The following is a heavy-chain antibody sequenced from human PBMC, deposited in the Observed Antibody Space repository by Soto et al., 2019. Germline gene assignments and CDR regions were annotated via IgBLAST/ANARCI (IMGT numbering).Heavy chain of an antibody. Sequence: ASVKVSCKASGYTFSAYGISWVRQAPGQGLEWVGWVSADSGNTRYAQKVQGRVTMTADTSTSTAYMEVRSLRSDDTAVYYCERGPDYAGYFDYWGQGTLVTVSS. D-gene: IGHD4-17*01. V-gene: IGHV1-18*01. J-gene: IGHJ4*02. CDR2: VSADSGNT. CDR1: GYTFSAYG. CDR3: ERGPDYAGYFDY.